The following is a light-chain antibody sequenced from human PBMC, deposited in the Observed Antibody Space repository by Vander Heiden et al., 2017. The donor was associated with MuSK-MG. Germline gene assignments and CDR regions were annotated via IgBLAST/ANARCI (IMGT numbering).Light chain of an antibody. Sequence: NCMLTQPHSVSESPGKTVTISSTGSSGSIASNLGPWYQQRPGSAPITVIYEENARPSGVPDRFSGSIDSSANSASLTISGLKTEDEADYHCQCSDSNNLHAVFGGGPKLTV. J-gene: IGLJ3*02. CDR2: EEN. CDR1: SGSIASNL. CDR3: QCSDSNNLHAV. V-gene: IGLV6-57*02.